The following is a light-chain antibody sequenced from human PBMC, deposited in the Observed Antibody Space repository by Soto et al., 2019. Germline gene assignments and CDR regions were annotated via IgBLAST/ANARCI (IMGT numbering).Light chain of an antibody. Sequence: DIQMTQSPSTLSASVGDRVTITCRASQSISSWLAWYQQKPGKAPKRLIYKASTLESGIPSRFSGGGSGTEFTLTISSLQPDDFATYYCQQYDNFSLTFGGGTKVEVK. CDR3: QQYDNFSLT. CDR2: KAS. V-gene: IGKV1-5*03. CDR1: QSISSW. J-gene: IGKJ4*01.